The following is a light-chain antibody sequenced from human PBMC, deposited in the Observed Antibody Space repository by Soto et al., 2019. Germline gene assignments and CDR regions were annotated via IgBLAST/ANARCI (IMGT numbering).Light chain of an antibody. CDR2: AAS. CDR1: QDISTW. Sequence: DIQMTQSPSSVSAPVGDRVAISCRASQDISTWLAWYQQKPGKAPKLLISAASTLHSGVPSRFSGSGSGTEFTLTIQSLQPDDIATYYCQQASSFPHTFGQGTKLEIK. V-gene: IGKV1-12*01. CDR3: QQASSFPHT. J-gene: IGKJ2*01.